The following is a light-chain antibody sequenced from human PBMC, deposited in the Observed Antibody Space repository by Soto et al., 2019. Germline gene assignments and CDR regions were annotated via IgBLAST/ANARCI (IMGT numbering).Light chain of an antibody. CDR2: KVS. J-gene: IGKJ5*01. V-gene: IGKV2-30*01. Sequence: DVVLTQSPLSLPVTLGQPASISCRSSQSLVDSYGNTYMTWFQQRPGQSPRRLIYKVSNRDSGVPDRFSGSGSGTDFTLKISRVEAEDVGVYYCMQPTLWPPITFGQGTRLEIK. CDR3: MQPTLWPPIT. CDR1: QSLVDSYGNTY.